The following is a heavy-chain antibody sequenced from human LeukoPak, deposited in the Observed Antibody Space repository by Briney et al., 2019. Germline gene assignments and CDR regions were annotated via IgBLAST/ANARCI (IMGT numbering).Heavy chain of an antibody. V-gene: IGHV4-59*12. Sequence: SETLSLTCTVSGGSISSYYWSWIRQPPGQGLEWIGYMSYIGITNYNPSLKSRVTISVDRSKNQVSLKLTSLTAADTAVYYCARTTDWGSPAYSDYWGQGTLVTVSS. CDR1: GGSISSYY. J-gene: IGHJ4*02. CDR2: MSYIGIT. CDR3: ARTTDWGSPAYSDY. D-gene: IGHD7-27*01.